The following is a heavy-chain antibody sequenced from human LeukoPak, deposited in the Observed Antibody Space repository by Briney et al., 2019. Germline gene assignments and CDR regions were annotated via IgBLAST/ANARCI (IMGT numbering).Heavy chain of an antibody. CDR1: GGSISSYY. CDR3: ARVGTSSGYDSYFDY. V-gene: IGHV4-59*01. J-gene: IGHJ4*02. Sequence: SETLSLTCTVSGGSISSYYWSWIRQPPGKGLEWIGYIYYSGSTNYNPSLKSRVTISVDTSKNQFSLKLSSVTAADTAVYYCARVGTSSGYDSYFDYWGQGTLVTVSS. D-gene: IGHD5-12*01. CDR2: IYYSGST.